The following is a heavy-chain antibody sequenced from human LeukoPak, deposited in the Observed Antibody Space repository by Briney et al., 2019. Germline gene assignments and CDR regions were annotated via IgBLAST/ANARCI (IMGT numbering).Heavy chain of an antibody. CDR3: ARLSGRDYYFDY. CDR2: IYTSGST. V-gene: IGHV4-61*02. Sequence: YPSETLSLTCTVSGGSISSGSYYWSWIRQPAGKGLEWIGRIYTSGSTNYNPSLKSRVTISLDTSKNQFSLKLSSVTAADTAVYYCARLSGRDYYFDYWGQGTLVTVSS. D-gene: IGHD3-10*01. J-gene: IGHJ4*02. CDR1: GGSISSGSYY.